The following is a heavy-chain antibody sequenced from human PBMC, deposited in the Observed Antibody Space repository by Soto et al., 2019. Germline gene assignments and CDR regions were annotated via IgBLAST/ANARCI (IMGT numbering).Heavy chain of an antibody. CDR3: ARGEDDYGDFGSMDV. D-gene: IGHD4-17*01. J-gene: IGHJ6*02. CDR2: IITFLSAT. CDR1: GGHFDRFA. Sequence: QVQLVQSGAEVKKPGSSVKVSCRASGGHFDRFALSWLRQAHGQGLEWMGGIITFLSATTYAQKFQGRVTITADESASPLYLELRSLTSDDTAVYYCARGEDDYGDFGSMDVWGQGTSVTVSS. V-gene: IGHV1-69*01.